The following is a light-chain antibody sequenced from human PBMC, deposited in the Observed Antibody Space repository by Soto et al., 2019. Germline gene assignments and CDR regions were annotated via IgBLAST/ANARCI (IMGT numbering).Light chain of an antibody. J-gene: IGKJ2*01. CDR2: AAS. Sequence: DIQMTQSPSTLSASVGDRVTITCRASQSISSYLNWYQQKPGKAPKLLIYAASSLQSGVPSRFSGSGSGTDFTLTISSLQPEDFATYYCQQSYSTPHTFGQRTKVDIK. CDR1: QSISSY. CDR3: QQSYSTPHT. V-gene: IGKV1-39*01.